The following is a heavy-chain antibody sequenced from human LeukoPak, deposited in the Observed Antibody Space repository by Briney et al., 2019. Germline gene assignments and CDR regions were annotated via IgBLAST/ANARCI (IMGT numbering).Heavy chain of an antibody. D-gene: IGHD7-27*01. CDR3: AKDGVLGYYYMDV. V-gene: IGHV3-11*04. CDR1: GFTYSDYY. Sequence: GGSLRLSCAASGFTYSDYYMSWIRQAPGKGLEWVSYISSSGSTIYYADSVKGRFTISRDNAKNSLYLQMNSLRAEDTAVYYCAKDGVLGYYYMDVWGKGTTVTVSS. CDR2: ISSSGSTI. J-gene: IGHJ6*03.